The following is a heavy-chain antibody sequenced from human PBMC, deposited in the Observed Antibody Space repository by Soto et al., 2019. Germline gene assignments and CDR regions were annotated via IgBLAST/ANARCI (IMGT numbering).Heavy chain of an antibody. CDR1: GYTLTELS. J-gene: IGHJ5*02. CDR2: FDPEDGET. D-gene: IGHD6-13*01. Sequence: ASVKVSCKVSGYTLTELSMHWVRQAPGKGLEWMGGFDPEDGETIYAQKFQGRVTMTEDTSTDTAYMELSSLRSEDTAVYYCATGPTWGIAEAGIPWFDPWGQGTLVTVSS. CDR3: ATGPTWGIAEAGIPWFDP. V-gene: IGHV1-24*01.